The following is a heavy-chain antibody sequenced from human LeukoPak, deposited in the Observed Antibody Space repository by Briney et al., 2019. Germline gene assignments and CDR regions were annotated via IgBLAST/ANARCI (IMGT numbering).Heavy chain of an antibody. D-gene: IGHD3-10*01. Sequence: GASVKVSCKASGYTFTSYGISWVRQAPGQGLEWMGWISAYNGNTNYAQKFQGRVTMTRDTSISTAYMELSRLRSDDTAVYYCARGFSGSGSYYFDYWGQGTLVTVSS. CDR2: ISAYNGNT. J-gene: IGHJ4*02. CDR1: GYTFTSYG. CDR3: ARGFSGSGSYYFDY. V-gene: IGHV1-18*01.